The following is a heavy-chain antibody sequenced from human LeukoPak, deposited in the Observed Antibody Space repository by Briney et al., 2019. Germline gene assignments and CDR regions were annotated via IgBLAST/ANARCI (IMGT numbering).Heavy chain of an antibody. J-gene: IGHJ5*02. D-gene: IGHD2-15*01. V-gene: IGHV4-34*01. CDR3: ARRQVGLRRDLWFDP. CDR1: GGSFSGYY. Sequence: SETLSLTCVVYGGSFSGYYWSWLRQPPGKGLEWIGEINHSGRTNFNPSLKSRVTMSVDTSKNQFSLKLSSVTAADTAVYYCARRQVGLRRDLWFDPWGQGTLVTVSS. CDR2: INHSGRT.